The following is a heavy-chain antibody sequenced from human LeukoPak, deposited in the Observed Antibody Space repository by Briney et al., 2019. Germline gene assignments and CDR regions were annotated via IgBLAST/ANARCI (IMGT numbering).Heavy chain of an antibody. V-gene: IGHV1-69*06. D-gene: IGHD2-15*01. Sequence: GASVKVSCKASGGTFSSYAISWVRQAPGQGLEWMGGIIPIFGTANYAQKFQGRVTITADKSTSTAYMELSSLRSEDTAVYYCASSQGDIYCSGGSCYSGWFDPWGQGTLVTVSS. CDR1: GGTFSSYA. CDR2: IIPIFGTA. CDR3: ASSQGDIYCSGGSCYSGWFDP. J-gene: IGHJ5*02.